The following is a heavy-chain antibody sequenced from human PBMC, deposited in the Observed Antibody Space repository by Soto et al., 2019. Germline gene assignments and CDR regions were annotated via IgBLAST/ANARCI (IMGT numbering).Heavy chain of an antibody. Sequence: QVQLVESGGGVVQPGRSLRLSCAASGFTFSNYGMHWVRQAPGKGLEWVAIISYDGSNKYYADSVKGRFTVSRDNSKNTLYLQMNSLRAADTAVYYCAKVDYDSSDYYQYYFDYWGQGALVTVSS. J-gene: IGHJ4*02. CDR3: AKVDYDSSDYYQYYFDY. V-gene: IGHV3-30*18. CDR1: GFTFSNYG. CDR2: ISYDGSNK. D-gene: IGHD3-22*01.